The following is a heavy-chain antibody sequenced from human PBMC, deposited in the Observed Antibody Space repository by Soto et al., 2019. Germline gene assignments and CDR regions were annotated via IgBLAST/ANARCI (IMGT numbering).Heavy chain of an antibody. CDR3: ARVPTARTTLNRFDP. J-gene: IGHJ5*02. CDR2: IKEDGSQR. D-gene: IGHD1-7*01. Sequence: EVQLVESGGALVQPGGSLRISCAASGFIFSNYWMSWLRQAPGKGLEWVANIKEDGSQRKYVDSVKGRFTISRDNAKKSLFLQMNSLRGEDTAIYYCARVPTARTTLNRFDPWGQGTLVTVSS. V-gene: IGHV3-7*01. CDR1: GFIFSNYW.